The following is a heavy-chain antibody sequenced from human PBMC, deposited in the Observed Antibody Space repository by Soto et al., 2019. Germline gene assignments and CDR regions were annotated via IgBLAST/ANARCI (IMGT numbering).Heavy chain of an antibody. V-gene: IGHV1-46*01. J-gene: IGHJ6*02. D-gene: IGHD5-18*01. CDR2: INPSGDST. CDR1: GYTFTSYY. Sequence: ASVKVSCKASGYTFTSYYMHWVRQAPGQGLEWMGIINPSGDSTIYAQKFQGRVTMTTDTSTSTVYMDLSSLRSEDTAVYYCARWWVGDTTIITSPYYFHYGMDVWGQGTTVTVSS. CDR3: ARWWVGDTTIITSPYYFHYGMDV.